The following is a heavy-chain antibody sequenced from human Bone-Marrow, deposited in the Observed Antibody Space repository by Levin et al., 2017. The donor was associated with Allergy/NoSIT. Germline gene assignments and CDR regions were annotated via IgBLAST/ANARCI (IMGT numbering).Heavy chain of an antibody. Sequence: SETLSLTCIVSGGSITSGTFYWAWLRQPPGRGLEWTGSIYYTGATYYSPSLNSRVTISVDTSKNRFSLKMNSVTAADTAVYYCARGDYDSSAEEWRFDPWGQGTQVTVSS. J-gene: IGHJ5*02. CDR2: IYYTGAT. CDR3: ARGDYDSSAEEWRFDP. V-gene: IGHV4-39*07. CDR1: GGSITSGTFY. D-gene: IGHD3-22*01.